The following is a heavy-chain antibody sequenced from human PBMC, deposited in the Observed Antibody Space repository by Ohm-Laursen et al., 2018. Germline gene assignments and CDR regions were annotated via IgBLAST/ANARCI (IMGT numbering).Heavy chain of an antibody. J-gene: IGHJ4*02. V-gene: IGHV3-23*01. CDR2: ITASGGIT. CDR1: GFTFSSYV. CDR3: VRALRDTVGTHDY. Sequence: SLRLSCSASGFTFSSYVMNWVRQAPGKGLEWVSAITASGGITYYADSVKGRFTISRDNSKNTLFLLMNSLRAEDTAVYYCVRALRDTVGTHDYWGQGTLVTVSS. D-gene: IGHD6-13*01.